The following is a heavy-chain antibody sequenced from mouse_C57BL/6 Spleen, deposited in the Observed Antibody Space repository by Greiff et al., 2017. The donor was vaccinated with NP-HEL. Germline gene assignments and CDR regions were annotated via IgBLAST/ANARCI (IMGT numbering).Heavy chain of an antibody. V-gene: IGHV1-55*01. J-gene: IGHJ3*01. CDR1: GYTFTSYW. Sequence: VQLQQSGAELVKPGASVKMSCKASGYTFTSYWITWVKQRPGQGLEWIGDIYPGSGSTNYNEKFKSKATLTVDTSSSTAYMQLSSLTSEDSAVYYCARRDGNYVAWFAYWGQGTLVTVSA. CDR3: ARRDGNYVAWFAY. CDR2: IYPGSGST. D-gene: IGHD2-1*01.